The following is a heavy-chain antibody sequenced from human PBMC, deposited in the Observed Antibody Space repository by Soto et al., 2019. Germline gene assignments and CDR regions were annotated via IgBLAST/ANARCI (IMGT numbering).Heavy chain of an antibody. CDR2: FSGGRDTT. Sequence: GGSLRLSCGASGFTFSSYAISWVRQAPGQRLEWVATFSGGRDTTWHADSVKGRFTVSRDSSKNTLSLQMNSLRPEDTALYYCAKATSATCTGSICYSFDYWGQGTLVTVSS. V-gene: IGHV3-23*01. D-gene: IGHD2-21*01. CDR1: GFTFSSYA. J-gene: IGHJ4*02. CDR3: AKATSATCTGSICYSFDY.